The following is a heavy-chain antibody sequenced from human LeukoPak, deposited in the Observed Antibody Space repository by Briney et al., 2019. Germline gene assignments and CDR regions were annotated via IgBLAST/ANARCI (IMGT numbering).Heavy chain of an antibody. V-gene: IGHV3-74*01. J-gene: IGHJ4*02. CDR3: ARGPNSNWSGLDF. CDR1: GFSYSGHW. D-gene: IGHD6-6*01. Sequence: GGSLRLSCTASGFSYSGHWMHWARQLPGKGLVWVSRISPTGSTTSYADSVKGRFTVSRDNAKNTLYLQVNNLRAEDTAVYYCARGPNSNWSGLDFWGQGTLLTVSS. CDR2: ISPTGSTT.